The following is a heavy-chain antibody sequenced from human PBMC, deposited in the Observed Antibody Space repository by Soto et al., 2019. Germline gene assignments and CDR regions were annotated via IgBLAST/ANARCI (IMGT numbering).Heavy chain of an antibody. Sequence: GGSLRLSCAASGFTFSSFAMSWVRQAPGKGLEWVASISGSGGSTYYADSVKGRFTIPRDNPKNTLYLQMNSLRAEDTAVYYCAKDQDYYGSGNSMDVWGQGTTVTVSS. J-gene: IGHJ6*02. D-gene: IGHD3-10*01. CDR1: GFTFSSFA. CDR2: ISGSGGST. V-gene: IGHV3-23*01. CDR3: AKDQDYYGSGNSMDV.